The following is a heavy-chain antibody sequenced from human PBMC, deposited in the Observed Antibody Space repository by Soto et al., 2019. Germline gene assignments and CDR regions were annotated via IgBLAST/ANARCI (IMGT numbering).Heavy chain of an antibody. CDR3: ARSRADGRYAFDY. V-gene: IGHV3-48*02. Sequence: GGSLRLSCAASGFTFSSYSMNWVRQAPGKGLEWVSYISSSSSTIYYTDYVKGRFTISRDNANNSLYLQMSSLRDDDTAVYYCARSRADGRYAFDYWGQGTLVTVSS. D-gene: IGHD3-9*01. CDR1: GFTFSSYS. CDR2: ISSSSSTI. J-gene: IGHJ4*02.